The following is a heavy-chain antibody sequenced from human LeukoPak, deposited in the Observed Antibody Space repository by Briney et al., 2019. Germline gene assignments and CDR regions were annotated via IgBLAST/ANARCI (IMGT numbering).Heavy chain of an antibody. D-gene: IGHD2-15*01. CDR3: ARGWSRYYFDY. V-gene: IGHV3-11*04. J-gene: IGHJ4*02. Sequence: GGSLRLSCAASGFTFSDYYMNWIRQAPGKGLEWVSYVSSRGNTRYYADSVKGRFTISRDNAKNSLYLQMNSLRAEDTAVYYCARGWSRYYFDYWGQGILVTVSS. CDR2: VSSRGNTR. CDR1: GFTFSDYY.